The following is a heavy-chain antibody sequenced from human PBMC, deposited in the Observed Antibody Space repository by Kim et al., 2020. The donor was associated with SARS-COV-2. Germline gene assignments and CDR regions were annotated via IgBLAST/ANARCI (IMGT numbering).Heavy chain of an antibody. CDR2: FTGDGLT. CDR3: CSSLVVGRHFPY. D-gene: IGHD2-21*01. J-gene: IGHJ1*01. V-gene: IGHV3-23*01. CDR1: GFTFSNFS. Sequence: GGSLRLSCAASGFTFSNFSNSGLPWVRQTPVKRLEWFSSFTGDGLTYSADSVKGRFTIFRSNSKQMLFLPLHSLRAQDTVVYYFCSSLVVGRHFPYWCQG.